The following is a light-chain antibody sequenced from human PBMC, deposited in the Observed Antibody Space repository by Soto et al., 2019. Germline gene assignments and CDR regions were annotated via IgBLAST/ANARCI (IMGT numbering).Light chain of an antibody. CDR1: QSVSSN. CDR3: QQYGSSGT. Sequence: EIVLTQSPATLSLSPGERATLSCRASQSVSSNLAWYQQKPGQAPSLLIYGASSRATGIPDRFSGSGSGTDFTLTIRRLEPEDFAVYYCQQYGSSGTFGQGTKLDIK. V-gene: IGKV3-20*01. J-gene: IGKJ1*01. CDR2: GAS.